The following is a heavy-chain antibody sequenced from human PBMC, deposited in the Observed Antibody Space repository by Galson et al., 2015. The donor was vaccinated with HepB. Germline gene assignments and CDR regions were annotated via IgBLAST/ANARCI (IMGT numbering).Heavy chain of an antibody. J-gene: IGHJ6*02. V-gene: IGHV3-30*04. Sequence: SLRLSCAASGFTFSSYAMHWVRQAPGKGLEWVAVISYDGSNKYYADSVKGRFTISRDNSKNTLYLQMNSLRAEDTAVYYCARGVKGFGDPMGYYGMDVWGQGTTVTVSS. CDR2: ISYDGSNK. D-gene: IGHD3-10*01. CDR3: ARGVKGFGDPMGYYGMDV. CDR1: GFTFSSYA.